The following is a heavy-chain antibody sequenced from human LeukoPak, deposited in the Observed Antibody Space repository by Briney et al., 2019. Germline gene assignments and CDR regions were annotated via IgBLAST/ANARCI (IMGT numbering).Heavy chain of an antibody. D-gene: IGHD6-6*01. J-gene: IGHJ4*02. Sequence: GASVKVSCKADGGTFSTFSISWVRQAPGQGLEWMGGITPLHAAPNYAQKFQGRLTIVADESSNTAYMELTGLRRDDTGVYYCAREGSWVTSSSFDLWGQGTLVTVSS. CDR3: AREGSWVTSSSFDL. V-gene: IGHV1-69*13. CDR2: ITPLHAAP. CDR1: GGTFSTFS.